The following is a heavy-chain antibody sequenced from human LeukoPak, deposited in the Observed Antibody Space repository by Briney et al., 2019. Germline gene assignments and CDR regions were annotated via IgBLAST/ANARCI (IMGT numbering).Heavy chain of an antibody. V-gene: IGHV3-30-3*01. J-gene: IGHJ4*02. CDR1: GFTFNSYA. D-gene: IGHD2-2*01. Sequence: PGRSLRLSCAASGFTFNSYAMHWVRQAPGKGLEWVAVISYDGSNKYYADSVKGRFTISRDNSKNTLYLQMNSLRAEDTAVYYCATVTTIVVVPAAPLPHDYWGQGTLVTVSS. CDR3: ATVTTIVVVPAAPLPHDY. CDR2: ISYDGSNK.